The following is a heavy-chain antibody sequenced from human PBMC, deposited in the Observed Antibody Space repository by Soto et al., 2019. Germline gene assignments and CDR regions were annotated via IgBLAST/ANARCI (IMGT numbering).Heavy chain of an antibody. CDR1: GFTFSSSA. J-gene: IGHJ6*02. CDR2: ISGSGVST. V-gene: IGHV3-23*01. Sequence: EVHLLESGGGLVQPGGSLRLSCAGSGFTFSSSAMSWVRQAPGKGLEWVSAISGSGVSTYYGDSVMGRFTISRDTSKNRLYQQMKSLRAEDRAVYYFSTRAVWGQGTKVTVSS. CDR3: STRAV.